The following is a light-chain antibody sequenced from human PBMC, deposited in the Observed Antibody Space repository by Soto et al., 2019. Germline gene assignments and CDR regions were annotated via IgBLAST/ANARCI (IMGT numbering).Light chain of an antibody. J-gene: IGKJ1*01. CDR3: FQSRQLPWT. V-gene: IGKV2D-29*01. CDR1: QSLMHSDGTTY. Sequence: DIVMTQTPLSLSVTPGQPASISCKSSQSLMHSDGTTYLYWYLQRPGQPPQLLMYEVSNRDSGVPDRFSGSGSGTEFTLNISRVGAEDVGVYYCFQSRQLPWTFGQGTKVEIK. CDR2: EVS.